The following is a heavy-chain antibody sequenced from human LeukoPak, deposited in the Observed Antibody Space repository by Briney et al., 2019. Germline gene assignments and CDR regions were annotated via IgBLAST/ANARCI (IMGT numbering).Heavy chain of an antibody. CDR1: GFTFSSYA. J-gene: IGHJ5*02. V-gene: IGHV3-21*01. CDR2: VSFGSSYI. D-gene: IGHD4-17*01. CDR3: ARASTEYAVTDGFDT. Sequence: GGSLRLSCAASGFTFSSYAMSWVRQAPGKGLQWVSYVSFGSSYISYADSLKGRFTISRDDAKSSVYLEMTSLRAEDTAVYYCARASTEYAVTDGFDTWGPGTLVTVSS.